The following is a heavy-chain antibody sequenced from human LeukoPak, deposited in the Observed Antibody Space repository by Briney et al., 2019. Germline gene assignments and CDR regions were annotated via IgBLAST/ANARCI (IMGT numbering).Heavy chain of an antibody. J-gene: IGHJ6*03. V-gene: IGHV1-2*02. CDR3: ARFGEDGDDMDV. D-gene: IGHD4-17*01. Sequence: GASVTVSCKASGYSFTAYLFHWVRPAPGQGLEWMGLIDPKSGVTSSAEKFKGRVTMTRDTSNSTVYVELDSLTSDDTAVYYCARFGEDGDDMDVWGKGTTVTVS. CDR1: GYSFTAYL. CDR2: IDPKSGVT.